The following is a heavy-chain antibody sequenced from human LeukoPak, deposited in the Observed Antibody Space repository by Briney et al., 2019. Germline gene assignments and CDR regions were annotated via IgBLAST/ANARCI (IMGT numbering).Heavy chain of an antibody. CDR1: GGSISSGSYY. J-gene: IGHJ6*02. CDR2: IYTSGST. V-gene: IGHV4-61*02. D-gene: IGHD3-22*01. Sequence: SQTLSLTCTVSGGSISSGSYYWSWIRQPAGKGLEWIGRIYTSGSTNYNPSLKSRVTISVDTSKNQFSLKLSSVTAADTAVYYCARDPEPSGYYDYYHYGMDVWGQGTTVTVSS. CDR3: ARDPEPSGYYDYYHYGMDV.